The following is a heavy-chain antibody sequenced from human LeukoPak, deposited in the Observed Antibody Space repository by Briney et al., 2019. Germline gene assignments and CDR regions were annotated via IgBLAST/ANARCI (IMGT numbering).Heavy chain of an antibody. V-gene: IGHV1-18*01. CDR2: ISAYNGNT. D-gene: IGHD6-6*01. CDR1: GYTFTSYG. J-gene: IGHJ2*01. CDR3: AREVEGYSSSHWYFDL. Sequence: ASVKVSCKASGYTFTSYGISWVRQAPGQGLEWMGWISAYNGNTNYAQKLQGRVTMTTDTSTSTAYMELRSLRSDDTAVYYCAREVEGYSSSHWYFDLWGRGTLVTVSS.